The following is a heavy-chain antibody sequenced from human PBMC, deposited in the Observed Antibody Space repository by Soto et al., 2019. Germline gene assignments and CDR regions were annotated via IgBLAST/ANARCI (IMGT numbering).Heavy chain of an antibody. CDR3: AKDYLGSNVMFEF. V-gene: IGHV3-23*01. CDR1: GFIFNDYA. Sequence: HPGGSLRLSCVASGFIFNDYAMSWVRQIPGKGLEWVSGIVGGCSGRAFYADSVKDRFSISRDNSKNTLYMQLNTLRAEDTAIYYCAKDYLGSNVMFEFWGQGSLVTVSS. D-gene: IGHD3-16*01. CDR2: IVGGCSGRA. J-gene: IGHJ4*02.